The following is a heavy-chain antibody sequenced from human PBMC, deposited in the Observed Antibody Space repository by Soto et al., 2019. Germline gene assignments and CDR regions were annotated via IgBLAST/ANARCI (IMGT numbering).Heavy chain of an antibody. J-gene: IGHJ4*02. CDR2: MNPNSGTT. Sequence: QVQLVQSGAEVKKPGASVKVSCKASGYTFTSYDFNWVRQATGQGLEWLGWMNPNSGTTGYAQRFQGRVTMTMKTVISTAYMELSSLRSEDTAMYYCARVACTGGRCYYDDWGQGTLVTVSS. V-gene: IGHV1-8*01. D-gene: IGHD2-8*02. CDR3: ARVACTGGRCYYDD. CDR1: GYTFTSYD.